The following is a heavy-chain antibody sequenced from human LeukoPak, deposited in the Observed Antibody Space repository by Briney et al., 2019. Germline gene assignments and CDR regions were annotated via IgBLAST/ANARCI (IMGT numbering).Heavy chain of an antibody. V-gene: IGHV3-21*04. Sequence: PGGSLRLSCVASGFTFDTYTMNWVRQAPGKGLEWISCVGRDGSIHYADSVKGRITISRDNAKNSLYLQMNSLRAEDTALYYCAKDISGSTAYWGQGTLVTVSS. CDR2: VGRDGSI. D-gene: IGHD1-7*01. J-gene: IGHJ4*02. CDR1: GFTFDTYT. CDR3: AKDISGSTAY.